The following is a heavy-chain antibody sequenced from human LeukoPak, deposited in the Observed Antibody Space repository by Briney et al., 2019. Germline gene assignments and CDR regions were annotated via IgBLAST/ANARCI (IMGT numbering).Heavy chain of an antibody. CDR3: ARHRGYYYDSSGYYYVPNFDY. Sequence: PSETLSLTCAVYGGSFSGYYWSWIRQPPGKGLEWIGEINHSGSTNYNPSLKSRVTISVDTSKHQFSLKLSSVTAADTAVYYCARHRGYYYDSSGYYYVPNFDYWGQGTLVTVSS. D-gene: IGHD3-22*01. V-gene: IGHV4-34*01. J-gene: IGHJ4*02. CDR1: GGSFSGYY. CDR2: INHSGST.